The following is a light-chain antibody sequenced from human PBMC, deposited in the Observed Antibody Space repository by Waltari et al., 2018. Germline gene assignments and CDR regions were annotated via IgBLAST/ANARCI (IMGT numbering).Light chain of an antibody. CDR2: EDV. V-gene: IGLV6-57*03. Sequence: NFILTQSHSVSESPGKTVTISCTRSSGSIASNHVHWYQPRPGSAPITVIYEDVRRPSGVPDRFSGSVDSSSNSASLTISGLKTEDEADYYCQSYDNTNRWVIFGGGTKLTVL. J-gene: IGLJ2*01. CDR3: QSYDNTNRWVI. CDR1: SGSIASNH.